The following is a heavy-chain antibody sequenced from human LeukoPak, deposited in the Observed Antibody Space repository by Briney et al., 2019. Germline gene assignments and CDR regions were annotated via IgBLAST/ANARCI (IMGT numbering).Heavy chain of an antibody. V-gene: IGHV4-4*07. CDR2: VYTSGRT. Sequence: SETLSLTSAVSGGSISSYYWSWIRQPAGKGLEWIGRVYTSGRTNYNPSLKSRVTMALDTSKNQFSLKLTSVTAADTAVYYCARSNSAYYFDYWGQGTLVTVSS. CDR1: GGSISSYY. J-gene: IGHJ4*02. CDR3: ARSNSAYYFDY. D-gene: IGHD1-1*01.